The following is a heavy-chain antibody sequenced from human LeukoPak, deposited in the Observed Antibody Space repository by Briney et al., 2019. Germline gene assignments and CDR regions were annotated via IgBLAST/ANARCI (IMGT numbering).Heavy chain of an antibody. V-gene: IGHV1-69*01. CDR1: GGTFSSYA. J-gene: IGHJ6*04. CDR2: IIPIFGTA. Sequence: SVKVSCKASGGTFSSYAISWVRQAPGQGLEWMGGIIPIFGTANYAQKFQGRVTITADESTSTAYKELSSLRSEDTAVYYCAREDCSSTSCYEGMDYYYYYGMDVWGKGTTVTVSS. CDR3: AREDCSSTSCYEGMDYYYYYGMDV. D-gene: IGHD2-2*01.